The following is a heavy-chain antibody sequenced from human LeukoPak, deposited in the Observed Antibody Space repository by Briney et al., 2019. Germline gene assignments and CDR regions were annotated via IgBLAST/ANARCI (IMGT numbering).Heavy chain of an antibody. V-gene: IGHV3-23*01. Sequence: GGSLRLSCVGSGFTSIAYALTRARQAPGKGLEWVSGISGGGVTTYYADSVKGRFTISRDNSKNTLYLQMNSLRADDTAIYYCARNQQLGGHSYYYYGMDVWGQGTTVTVSS. J-gene: IGHJ6*02. CDR2: ISGGGVTT. CDR1: GFTSIAYA. D-gene: IGHD3-16*01. CDR3: ARNQQLGGHSYYYYGMDV.